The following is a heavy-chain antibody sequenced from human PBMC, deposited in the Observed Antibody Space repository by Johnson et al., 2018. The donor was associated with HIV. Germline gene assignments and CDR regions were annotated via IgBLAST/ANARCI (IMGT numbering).Heavy chain of an antibody. CDR3: AREVGYSDAFDI. CDR2: ISGSSVTT. Sequence: VQLVESGGGLVQPGGSLTLSCAASGFTFSSYTMNWVRQTPGKGLEWVSGISGSSVTTYYADSVKGRFTISRDNSKKKLYLQMDSLRVEDTAVYYCAREVGYSDAFDIWGQGTMVTVSS. V-gene: IGHV3-23*04. J-gene: IGHJ3*02. D-gene: IGHD2-15*01. CDR1: GFTFSSYT.